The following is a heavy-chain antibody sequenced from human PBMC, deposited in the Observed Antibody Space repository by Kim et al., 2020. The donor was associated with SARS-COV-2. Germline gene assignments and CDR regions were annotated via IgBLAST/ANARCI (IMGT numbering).Heavy chain of an antibody. D-gene: IGHD2-2*01. V-gene: IGHV4-31*03. CDR1: GGSISSGGYY. Sequence: TLSLTCTVSGGSISSGGYYWSWIRQHPGKGLEWIGYIYYSGSTYYNPSLKSRVTISVDTSKNQFSLKLSSVTAADTAVYYCAREGGYCSSTSCYAEPYGMDVWGQGTTVTVSS. CDR2: IYYSGST. J-gene: IGHJ6*02. CDR3: AREGGYCSSTSCYAEPYGMDV.